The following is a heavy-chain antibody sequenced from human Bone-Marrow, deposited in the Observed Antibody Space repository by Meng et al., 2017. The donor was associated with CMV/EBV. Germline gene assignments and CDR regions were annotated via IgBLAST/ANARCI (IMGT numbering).Heavy chain of an antibody. V-gene: IGHV1-3*02. CDR2: SNAGNGNT. D-gene: IGHD3-22*01. CDR1: GYTFTSYA. CDR3: ARWVSYYYGMDV. Sequence: ASVKVSCKASGYTFTSYAMHWVRQAPGQRLEWMGWSNAGNGNTKYSQEFQGRVTMTRDTSTSTVYMELSSLRSEDTAVYYCARWVSYYYGMDVWGQGTTVTVSS. J-gene: IGHJ6*02.